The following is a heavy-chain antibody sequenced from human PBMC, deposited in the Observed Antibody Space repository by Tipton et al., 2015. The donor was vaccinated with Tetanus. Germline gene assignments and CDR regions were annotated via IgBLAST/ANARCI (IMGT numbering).Heavy chain of an antibody. CDR2: IIPIFGTA. CDR1: GGTFSSYA. V-gene: IGHV1-69*06. J-gene: IGHJ3*01. D-gene: IGHD3-3*01. Sequence: QVQLVQSGAGVKKPGSSVKVSCKASGGTFSSYAISWVRQAPGQGLEWMGGIIPIFGTANYAQKFQGRVTITADKSTSAAYMELSSLRSEDTAVYYCARDLTTGDRFLGGGWGQGTMVTVSS. CDR3: ARDLTTGDRFLGGG.